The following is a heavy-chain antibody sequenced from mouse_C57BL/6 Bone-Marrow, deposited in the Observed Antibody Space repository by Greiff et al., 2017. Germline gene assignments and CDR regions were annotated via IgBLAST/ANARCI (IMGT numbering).Heavy chain of an antibody. D-gene: IGHD4-1*01. V-gene: IGHV1-50*01. CDR3: AKLGPPYYFDY. J-gene: IGHJ2*01. Sequence: QVQLQQPGAELVKPGASVKLSCKASGYTFTSYWMQWVKQRPGQGLEWIGEIDPYDSSTNYNQKFKGKATLTVDPSSSTAYMQLSSLTSEDSAVYYCAKLGPPYYFDYWGQGTTLTVSS. CDR1: GYTFTSYW. CDR2: IDPYDSST.